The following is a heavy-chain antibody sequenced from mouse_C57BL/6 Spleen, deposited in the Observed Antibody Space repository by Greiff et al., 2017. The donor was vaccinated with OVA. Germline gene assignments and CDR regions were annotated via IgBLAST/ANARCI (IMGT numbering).Heavy chain of an antibody. V-gene: IGHV8-8*01. D-gene: IGHD1-1*01. Sequence: QVTLKESGPGILQPSQTLSLTCSFSGFSLSTFGMGVGWIRQPSGKGLEWLAHIWWDDDKYYNPALKSRLTISKDTSKNQVFLKIANVDTADTATYYCARMGEKVYGSSYYFDYWGQGTTLTVSS. CDR2: IWWDDDK. CDR1: GFSLSTFGMG. J-gene: IGHJ2*01. CDR3: ARMGEKVYGSSYYFDY.